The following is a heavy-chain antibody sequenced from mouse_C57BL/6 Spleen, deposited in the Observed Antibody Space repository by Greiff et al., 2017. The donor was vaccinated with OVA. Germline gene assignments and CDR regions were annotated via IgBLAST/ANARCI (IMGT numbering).Heavy chain of an antibody. CDR1: GFTFSDYG. J-gene: IGHJ2*01. CDR2: ISSGSSTI. V-gene: IGHV5-17*01. D-gene: IGHD4-1*01. Sequence: EVTLVESGGGLVKPGGSLKLSCAASGFTFSDYGMHWVRQAPEKGLEWVAYISSGSSTIYYADTVKGRFTISRDNAKNTLFLQMTRLRSEDTAMYYCARGANWYYFDCWGQGTTLTVSS. CDR3: ARGANWYYFDC.